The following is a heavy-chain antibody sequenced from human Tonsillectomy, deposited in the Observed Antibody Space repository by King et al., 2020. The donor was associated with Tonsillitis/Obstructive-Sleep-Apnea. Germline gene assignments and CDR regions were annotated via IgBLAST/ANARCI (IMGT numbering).Heavy chain of an antibody. CDR3: AGGVCSSTSCYGYYYYYYMDV. J-gene: IGHJ6*03. V-gene: IGHV4-31*03. CDR1: GGSISSGGYY. Sequence: VQLQESGPGLVKPSQTLSLTCTVSGGSISSGGYYWSWIRQHPGKGLEWIGYIYYSGSTYYNPSLKSRVTISVDTSKNQFSLKLSSVTAADTAVYYCAGGVCSSTSCYGYYYYYYMDVWGKGTTVTVSS. CDR2: IYYSGST. D-gene: IGHD2-2*01.